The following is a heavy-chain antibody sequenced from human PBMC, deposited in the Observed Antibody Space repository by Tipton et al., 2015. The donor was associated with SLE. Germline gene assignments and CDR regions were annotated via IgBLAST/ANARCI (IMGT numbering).Heavy chain of an antibody. CDR3: ARSTPDEFDF. CDR1: IGSLNNYY. CDR2: IYYTGNI. D-gene: IGHD5/OR15-5a*01. Sequence: TLSLTCTVSIGSLNNYYWSWIRQPPGKGLEWIGNIYYTGNINYSPSLKSRVSMSVDTSKNRFSLKLKTVTAADTAVYYCARSTPDEFDFWGHGTLVTVSS. V-gene: IGHV4-59*01. J-gene: IGHJ4*01.